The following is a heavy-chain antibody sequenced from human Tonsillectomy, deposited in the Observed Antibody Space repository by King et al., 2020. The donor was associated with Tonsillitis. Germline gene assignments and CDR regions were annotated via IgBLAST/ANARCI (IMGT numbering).Heavy chain of an antibody. Sequence: QVQLVESGGGVVQPGRSLRLSCAASGFTFSSYGMHWVRQAPGKGLEWVAVISYDGSNKYYADSVKGRFTISRDNSKNTLYLQMNSLRAEDTAVYYCAKGITMIVVVPNRDAFDIWGQGTMVTVSS. D-gene: IGHD3-22*01. J-gene: IGHJ3*02. CDR2: ISYDGSNK. CDR3: AKGITMIVVVPNRDAFDI. CDR1: GFTFSSYG. V-gene: IGHV3-30*18.